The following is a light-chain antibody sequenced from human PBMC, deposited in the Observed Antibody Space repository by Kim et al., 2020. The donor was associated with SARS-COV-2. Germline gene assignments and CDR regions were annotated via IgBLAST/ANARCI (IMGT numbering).Light chain of an antibody. V-gene: IGKV1-39*01. CDR3: QQSYDAPQLT. CDR2: AAS. Sequence: PVGDRLTIACRASQSISYFLNWYQQKPGKAPKLLIYAASSLQSGVPSRFSGSGSGTDFTLTISNLQPEDFATYYCQQSYDAPQLTFGGGTKVDIK. J-gene: IGKJ4*01. CDR1: QSISYF.